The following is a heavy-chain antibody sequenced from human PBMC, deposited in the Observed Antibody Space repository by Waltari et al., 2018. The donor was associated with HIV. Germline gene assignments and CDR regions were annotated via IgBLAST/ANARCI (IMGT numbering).Heavy chain of an antibody. V-gene: IGHV1-3*01. Sequence: QVQLVQSGAEVKKPGASVKLSCQASGYIFRDFALHWVRQAPGQGLQWMGWINAGNGSTRYSQSFKDRLTITRDTSAKRVYLELNSLSLEDTATYYCARDGYDFWSGWPPFNWFDPWGQGTRVTVSS. J-gene: IGHJ5*02. CDR2: INAGNGST. CDR3: ARDGYDFWSGWPPFNWFDP. D-gene: IGHD3-3*01. CDR1: GYIFRDFA.